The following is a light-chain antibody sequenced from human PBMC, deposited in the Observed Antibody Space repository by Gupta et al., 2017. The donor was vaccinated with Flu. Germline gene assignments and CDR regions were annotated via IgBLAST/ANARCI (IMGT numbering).Light chain of an antibody. CDR2: QVS. CDR3: MQGEHWPWA. J-gene: IGKJ1*01. CDR1: QGLVYSDGNTY. V-gene: IGKV2-30*01. Sequence: DVVMTQSPLSLPVTLGQPASISCRSSQGLVYSDGNTYLHWFQQRPGQSPRRFIYQVSYREFGVPDRFSGSGSGTNFTLKISRVEAEDVGIYCCMQGEHWPWAFGQGTTVEIK.